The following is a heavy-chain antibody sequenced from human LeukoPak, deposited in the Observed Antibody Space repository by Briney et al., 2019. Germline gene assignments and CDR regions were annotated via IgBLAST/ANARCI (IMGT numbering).Heavy chain of an antibody. D-gene: IGHD6-19*01. CDR3: ARDSSSGWYRYFDY. CDR1: GFTASSNY. V-gene: IGHV3-66*01. CDR2: IYSGGST. J-gene: IGHJ4*02. Sequence: GSLRLSCAASGFTASSNYMSWVRQAPGKGLEWVSVIYSGGSTYYADSVKGRFTISRDNSKNTLYLQMNSLRAEDTAVYYCARDSSSGWYRYFDYWGQGTLVTVSS.